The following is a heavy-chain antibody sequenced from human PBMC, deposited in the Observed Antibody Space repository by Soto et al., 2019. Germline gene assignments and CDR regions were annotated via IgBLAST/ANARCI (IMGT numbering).Heavy chain of an antibody. V-gene: IGHV4-39*01. J-gene: IGHJ5*01. Sequence: QLQLQESGPGLVKPSETLSLTCTLSGGSIRDSNYYWGWIRQSPGKGLEWIGSVYYSGTTYYNPSLQRQATLSVDTSRDKFSLLLRYVTATDTAVYFCARQSGRFGIAGAGVDSWGQGNRVTVSS. CDR2: VYYSGTT. CDR1: GGSIRDSNYY. D-gene: IGHD6-19*01. CDR3: ARQSGRFGIAGAGVDS.